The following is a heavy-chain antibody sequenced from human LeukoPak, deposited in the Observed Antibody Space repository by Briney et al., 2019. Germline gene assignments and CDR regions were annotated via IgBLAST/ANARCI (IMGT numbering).Heavy chain of an antibody. J-gene: IGHJ4*02. CDR2: IYHSGST. Sequence: PSETLSLTCTVSGYSISSGYFWGWVRQPPGKGLEWIGNIYHSGSTYYNPSLKSRVTISVDTSKNQFSLKLSSVTAADTAVYYCARTLYCSGWCPFDYWGQGALVTVSS. V-gene: IGHV4-38-2*02. CDR1: GYSISSGYF. CDR3: ARTLYCSGWCPFDY. D-gene: IGHD6-19*01.